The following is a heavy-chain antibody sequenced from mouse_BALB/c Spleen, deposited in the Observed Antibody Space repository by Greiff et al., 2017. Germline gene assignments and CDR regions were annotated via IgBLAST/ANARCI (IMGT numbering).Heavy chain of an antibody. CDR3: ARKDHGFAY. CDR2: IWSGGST. CDR1: GFSLTSYG. Sequence: VQLQQSGPGLVQPSQSLSITCTVSGFSLTSYGVHWVRQSPGKGLEWLGVIWSGGSTDYNAAFISRLSISKDNSKSQVFFKMNSLQANDTAIYYCARKDHGFAYWGQGTLVTVSA. J-gene: IGHJ3*01. V-gene: IGHV2-2*02.